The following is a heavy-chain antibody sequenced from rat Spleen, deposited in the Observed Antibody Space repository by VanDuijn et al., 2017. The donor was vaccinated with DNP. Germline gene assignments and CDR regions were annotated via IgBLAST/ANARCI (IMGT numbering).Heavy chain of an antibody. CDR3: ARWGDYFDY. CDR1: GYSITSSYR. J-gene: IGHJ2*01. Sequence: EVQLQESGPGLVKTSQSLSLTCSVTGYSITSSYRWNWIRKFPGHKLEWMGYINSAGSIEYNPSLKSRISITRDTSKNQFFLQLNSVTSEDTATYYCARWGDYFDYWGQGVMVTVSS. CDR2: INSAGSI. V-gene: IGHV3-3*01.